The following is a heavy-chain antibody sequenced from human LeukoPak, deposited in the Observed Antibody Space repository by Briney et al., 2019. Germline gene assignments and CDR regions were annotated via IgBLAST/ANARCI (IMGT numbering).Heavy chain of an antibody. CDR2: ISSNGGST. CDR3: VKAPYGSGSIPFDY. J-gene: IGHJ4*02. Sequence: GGSLRLSCSASRFTFSSYAMHWVRQAPGKGLEYVSAISSNGGSTYYADSVKGRFTISRDNSKNTLYLQMSSLRAEDTAVYYCVKAPYGSGSIPFDYWGQGTLVTVSS. D-gene: IGHD3-10*01. CDR1: RFTFSSYA. V-gene: IGHV3-64D*06.